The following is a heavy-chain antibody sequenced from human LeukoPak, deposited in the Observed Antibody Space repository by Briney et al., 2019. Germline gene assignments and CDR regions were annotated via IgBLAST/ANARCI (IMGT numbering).Heavy chain of an antibody. J-gene: IGHJ4*02. CDR3: ARDLGYGDYLTCNY. V-gene: IGHV3-23*01. CDR2: ITAIAGDT. CDR1: GFTFSSYA. Sequence: GGSLRLSCGTSGFTFSSYAMSWVRQAPGKGLEWVSLITAIAGDTYYADSVKGRFTISRDNSRYTLYLQMDSLRAEDTAVYYCARDLGYGDYLTCNYWGQGTLVTVSS. D-gene: IGHD4-17*01.